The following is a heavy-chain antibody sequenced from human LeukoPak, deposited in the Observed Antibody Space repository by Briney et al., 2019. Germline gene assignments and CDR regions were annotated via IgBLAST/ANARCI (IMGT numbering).Heavy chain of an antibody. CDR2: ISWNSGSI. J-gene: IGHJ4*02. D-gene: IGHD6-13*01. CDR3: AKVYSSSWYYFDY. CDR1: GFTFDDYA. Sequence: GRSLRLSCAASGFTFDDYAMHWVRQAPGKGLEWVSGISWNSGSIGYADSVKGRFTISRDNAKNSLYLQMNSLRAEDTALYYCAKVYSSSWYYFDYWGQGTLVTVSS. V-gene: IGHV3-9*01.